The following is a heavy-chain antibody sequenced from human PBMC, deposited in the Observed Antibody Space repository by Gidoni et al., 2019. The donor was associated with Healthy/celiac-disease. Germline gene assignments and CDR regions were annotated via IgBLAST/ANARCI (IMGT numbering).Heavy chain of an antibody. CDR2: IYYSGST. CDR1: GGSISSYY. D-gene: IGHD1-1*01. Sequence: QVQLQESGPGLVKPSETLSLPSPVSGGSISSYYWSWIRQPPGKGLEWIGYIYYSGSTNYNPSLKSRVTISVDTSKNQFSLKLSSVTAADTAVYYCARTNWNRRSEWFDPWGQGTLVTVSS. CDR3: ARTNWNRRSEWFDP. J-gene: IGHJ5*02. V-gene: IGHV4-59*01.